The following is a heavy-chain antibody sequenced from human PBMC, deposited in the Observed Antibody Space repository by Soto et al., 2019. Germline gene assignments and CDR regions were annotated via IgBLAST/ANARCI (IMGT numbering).Heavy chain of an antibody. Sequence: SVKVSCKASGGTFSRYAISWVRQAPGQALEWMGCIIPIFGTANYAKNFQGRLSITADESTSTVYMQLSSLRAEDTALYYCAKAKTTDGFNPWGQGTLVTVSS. D-gene: IGHD1-1*01. J-gene: IGHJ5*02. CDR1: GGTFSRYA. CDR2: IIPIFGTA. V-gene: IGHV1-69*13. CDR3: AKAKTTDGFNP.